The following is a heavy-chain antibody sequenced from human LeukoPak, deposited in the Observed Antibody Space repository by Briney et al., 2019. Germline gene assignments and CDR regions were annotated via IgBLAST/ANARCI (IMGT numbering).Heavy chain of an antibody. J-gene: IGHJ3*02. CDR1: GGSISSYY. CDR3: AREGYSSAFDI. V-gene: IGHV4-59*01. D-gene: IGHD5-18*01. Sequence: SETLSLTCTVSGGSISSYYWSWIRQPPGKGLEWIGYIYYSGSTNYNTSLTSRATISVDISKNQFSLKLSSVTAADTAVYYCAREGYSSAFDIWGQGTMVTVSS. CDR2: IYYSGST.